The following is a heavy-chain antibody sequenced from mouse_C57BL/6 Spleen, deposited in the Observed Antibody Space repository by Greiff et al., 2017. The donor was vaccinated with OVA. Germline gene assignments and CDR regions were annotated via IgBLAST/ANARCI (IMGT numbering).Heavy chain of an antibody. CDR2: IDPETGGT. Sequence: SGAELVRPGASVTLSCKASGYTFTDYEMHWVKQTPVHGLEWIGAIDPETGGTAYNQKFKGKAILTADKSSSTAYMELRSLTSEDSAVYYCTRNYGFAYWGQGTLVTVSA. V-gene: IGHV1-15*01. J-gene: IGHJ3*01. CDR3: TRNYGFAY. D-gene: IGHD1-1*01. CDR1: GYTFTDYE.